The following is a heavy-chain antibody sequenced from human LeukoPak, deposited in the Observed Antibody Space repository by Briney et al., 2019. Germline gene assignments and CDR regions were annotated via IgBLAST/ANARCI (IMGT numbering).Heavy chain of an antibody. V-gene: IGHV4-59*01. D-gene: IGHD6-19*01. J-gene: IGHJ4*02. CDR2: IYSSGTT. CDR3: ARETTLMGYSSGLGFNY. CDR1: GSSISSYY. Sequence: SETLSLTCTVSGSSISSYYWSWIRQPPGRGLEWIGHIYSSGTTNYNPSLNSRVTISVDTSKNHFSLKLSSVTAADTAVYYCARETTLMGYSSGLGFNYWGQGALVTVSS.